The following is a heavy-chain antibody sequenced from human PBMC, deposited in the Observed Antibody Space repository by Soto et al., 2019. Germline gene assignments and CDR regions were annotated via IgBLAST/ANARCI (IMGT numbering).Heavy chain of an antibody. D-gene: IGHD3-22*01. Sequence: QVQLVQSGAEVKKPGASVKVSCKASGYTFTNYYMHWIRQAPGQGLEWMGIIDPTAGSTCHAQKFQGRVTMNMYTSTSTAYMVLRNLRSEDTAVYFGARSVNYASSGYDGFEIWGQGTMVTVSS. J-gene: IGHJ3*02. CDR3: ARSVNYASSGYDGFEI. CDR2: IDPTAGST. V-gene: IGHV1-46*01. CDR1: GYTFTNYY.